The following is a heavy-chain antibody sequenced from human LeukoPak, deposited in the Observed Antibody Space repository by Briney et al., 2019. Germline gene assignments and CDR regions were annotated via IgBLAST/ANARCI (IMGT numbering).Heavy chain of an antibody. CDR1: GGTLSSYY. CDR3: ASHVVTTWGDYFDY. J-gene: IGHJ4*02. D-gene: IGHD4-23*01. Sequence: PSETLSLTCTVSGGTLSSYYWSWSRQPPGKGLEWIGYNSGSTNYNPSLKSRVTISVDTSKNHFSLNLSSVTAADTTVYYCASHVVTTWGDYFDYWGQGTLVTVSS. CDR2: NSGST. V-gene: IGHV4-59*08.